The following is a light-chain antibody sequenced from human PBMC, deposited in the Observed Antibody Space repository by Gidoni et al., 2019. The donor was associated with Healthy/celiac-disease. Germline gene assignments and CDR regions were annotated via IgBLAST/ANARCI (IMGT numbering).Light chain of an antibody. V-gene: IGKV3-11*01. J-gene: IGKJ2*01. CDR1: QSISSY. Sequence: EIVLTHSPATLSLSPGDRATLSCRASQSISSYLAWYQQKPGQAPKLLIYAASSRATGIPARFSGSGSGTDFTLTISSLEPEDFAVYYCQQRSNWPYTFGQGTKLEIK. CDR3: QQRSNWPYT. CDR2: AAS.